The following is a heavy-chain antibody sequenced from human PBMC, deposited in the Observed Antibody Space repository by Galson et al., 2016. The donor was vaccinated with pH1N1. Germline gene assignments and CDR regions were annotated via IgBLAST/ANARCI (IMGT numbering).Heavy chain of an antibody. CDR1: GFTYNNYA. V-gene: IGHV3-23*01. CDR2: ISPSGENT. D-gene: IGHD2-15*01. Sequence: SLRLSCAASGFTYNNYAVAWVRQAPGKGLEYVSSISPSGENTYYADSVKGRYTISRDNSKHTVYLQLNSVRAEDTAIYYCAREGYVNAWFAFWGRGAPVTVSA. J-gene: IGHJ4*02. CDR3: AREGYVNAWFAF.